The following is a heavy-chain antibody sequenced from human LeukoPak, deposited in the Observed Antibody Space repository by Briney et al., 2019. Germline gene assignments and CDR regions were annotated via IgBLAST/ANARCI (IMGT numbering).Heavy chain of an antibody. J-gene: IGHJ4*02. Sequence: ASVKVSCKTSGYTFTTYDINWVRQAPGQGLEWMGWISGYNGNTNYAQKLQGRVTMTTDTSTSTAYMELRSLRSDDTAIYYCAREGIVGRGIFDYWGQGTLVTVSS. V-gene: IGHV1-18*01. CDR3: AREGIVGRGIFDY. CDR2: ISGYNGNT. CDR1: GYTFTTYD. D-gene: IGHD1-26*01.